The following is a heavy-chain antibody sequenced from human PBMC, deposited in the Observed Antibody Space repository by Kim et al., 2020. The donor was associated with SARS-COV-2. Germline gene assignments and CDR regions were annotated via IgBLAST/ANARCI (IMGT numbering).Heavy chain of an antibody. CDR1: GFTFDDYA. Sequence: GGSLRLSCAASGFTFDDYAMHWVRQAPGKGLEWVSGISWNSGSIGYADSVKGRFTISRDNAKNSLYLQMNSLRAEDTALYYCAKDISEQQLVRFDYWGQGTLVTVSS. V-gene: IGHV3-9*01. J-gene: IGHJ4*02. CDR3: AKDISEQQLVRFDY. CDR2: ISWNSGSI. D-gene: IGHD6-13*01.